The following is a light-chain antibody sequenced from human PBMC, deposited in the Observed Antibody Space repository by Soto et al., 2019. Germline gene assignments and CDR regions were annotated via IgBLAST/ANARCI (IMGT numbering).Light chain of an antibody. J-gene: IGLJ1*01. CDR2: EVS. CDR1: SSDVGGYNY. V-gene: IGLV2-14*01. CDR3: SSYTRSSRYV. Sequence: QSVLTQPASVSGSPGQSITISCTGTSSDVGGYNYVSWYQQHPGKAPKLMIYEVSNRPSGVSNRFSGSKSGNTASLTISGLQAEDETDYYCSSYTRSSRYVFGTGTKATVL.